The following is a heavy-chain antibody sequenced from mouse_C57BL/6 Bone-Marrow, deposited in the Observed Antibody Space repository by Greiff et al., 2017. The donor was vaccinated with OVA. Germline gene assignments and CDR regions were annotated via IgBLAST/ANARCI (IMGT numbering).Heavy chain of an antibody. CDR1: GYTFTSYW. Sequence: VQLQQSGAELAKPGASVKLSCKASGYTFTSYWMHWVKQRPGQGLAWIGYINPSSGYTKYNQKFKDKATLTADKSSSTAYMQLSSLTYEDSAVYYCARRPYGSSYDWYFDVWGTGTTVTVSS. CDR2: INPSSGYT. CDR3: ARRPYGSSYDWYFDV. D-gene: IGHD1-1*01. V-gene: IGHV1-7*01. J-gene: IGHJ1*03.